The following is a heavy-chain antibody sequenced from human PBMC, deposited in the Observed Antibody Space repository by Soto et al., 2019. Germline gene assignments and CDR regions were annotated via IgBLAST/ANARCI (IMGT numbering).Heavy chain of an antibody. J-gene: IGHJ5*02. CDR1: GGSFSGYY. Sequence: PSETLSLTCAVYGGSFSGYYWSWIRQPPGKGLEWIGEINHSGSTNYNPSLKSRVTISVDTSKNQFSLKLSSVTAADTAVYYCAAGGNASHNCFDPWGQGTLVTVSS. CDR3: AAGGNASHNCFDP. CDR2: INHSGST. V-gene: IGHV4-34*01. D-gene: IGHD2-15*01.